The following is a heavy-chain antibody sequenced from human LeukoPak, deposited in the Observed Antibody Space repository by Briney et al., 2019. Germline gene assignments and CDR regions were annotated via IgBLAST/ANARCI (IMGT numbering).Heavy chain of an antibody. CDR3: ATNAAVATSRSWFDP. V-gene: IGHV4-4*07. CDR1: GASINSHY. D-gene: IGHD6-25*01. J-gene: IGHJ5*02. Sequence: SETLSLTCTVSGASINSHYWSWIRQPAGKGLEWIGRIYISGSTNYNSSLQSRVTMSVDTSKNQCSLQLSSVTAADTAVYYCATNAAVATSRSWFDPWGQGTLVTVSS. CDR2: IYISGST.